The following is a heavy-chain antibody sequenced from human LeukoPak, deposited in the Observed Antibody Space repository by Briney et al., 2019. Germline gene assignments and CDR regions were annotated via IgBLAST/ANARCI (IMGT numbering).Heavy chain of an antibody. CDR2: INYSGST. CDR1: GGSISSSSYY. J-gene: IGHJ4*02. CDR3: ARSPMVRGVTVLFYFDY. V-gene: IGHV4-39*01. D-gene: IGHD3-10*01. Sequence: SETLSLTCTVSGGSISSSSYYWGWIRQPLGEGLEWIGSINYSGSTYKNPSLKSRVTTSVDTSKNQFSLKLSSVTAADTAVYYCARSPMVRGVTVLFYFDYWGQGTLVTVSS.